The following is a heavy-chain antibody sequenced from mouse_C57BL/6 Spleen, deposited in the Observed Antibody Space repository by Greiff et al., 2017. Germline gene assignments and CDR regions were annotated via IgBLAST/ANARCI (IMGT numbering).Heavy chain of an antibody. J-gene: IGHJ4*01. V-gene: IGHV1-69*01. CDR2: IDPSDSDT. CDR1: GYTFTSYW. CDR3: ARSGQLRLLYCAMDY. D-gene: IGHD3-2*02. Sequence: QVQLQQPGAELVMPGASVKLSCKASGYTFTSYWMHWVKQRPGQGLEWIGEIDPSDSDTNYNQKFKGKSTLTVDKSSSTAYMQLSSLTSEDSAVDYCARSGQLRLLYCAMDYWGQGTSVTVSS.